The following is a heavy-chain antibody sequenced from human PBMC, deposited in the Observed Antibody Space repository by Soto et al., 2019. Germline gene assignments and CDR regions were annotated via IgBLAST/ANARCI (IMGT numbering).Heavy chain of an antibody. D-gene: IGHD2-21*02. J-gene: IGHJ4*02. CDR3: ARVNVTLDL. Sequence: SETLSLTCGVSGATISTGGYSWAWIRQPPGKALEWIGHTYHSGNPYYNPSLKSRVIISVDRSKNQFSLKVRSVTAADTAVYYCARVNVTLDLWGLGTLVTVSS. V-gene: IGHV4-30-2*01. CDR1: GATISTGGYS. CDR2: TYHSGNP.